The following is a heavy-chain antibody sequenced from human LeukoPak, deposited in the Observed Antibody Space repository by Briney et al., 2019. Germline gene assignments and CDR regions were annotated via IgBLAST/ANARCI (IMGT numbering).Heavy chain of an antibody. CDR3: ARGIRSSSWYRPVDY. V-gene: IGHV4-39*01. D-gene: IGHD6-13*01. J-gene: IGHJ4*02. Sequence: SETLSLTCTVSGGSISSSSYYWGWIRQPPGKGLEWIGSIYYSGSTYYNPSLKSRVTISVDTSKNQFSLKLSSMTAADTAVYYCARGIRSSSWYRPVDYWGQGTLVTVSS. CDR2: IYYSGST. CDR1: GGSISSSSYY.